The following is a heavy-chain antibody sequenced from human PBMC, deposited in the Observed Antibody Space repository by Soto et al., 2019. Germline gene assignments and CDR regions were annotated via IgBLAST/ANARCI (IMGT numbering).Heavy chain of an antibody. CDR2: IYYSGST. Sequence: ETLSLTFTGSSGSISSYYWSSIRQPPGKGLEWIGYIYYSGSTNYNPSLKSRVTISVDTSKNQFSLNLSSVTAAYTAVYYCARGDSSGYYYFDDWGQGTLVTRSS. J-gene: IGHJ4*02. V-gene: IGHV4-59*01. CDR3: ARGDSSGYYYFDD. CDR1: SGSISSYY. D-gene: IGHD3-22*01.